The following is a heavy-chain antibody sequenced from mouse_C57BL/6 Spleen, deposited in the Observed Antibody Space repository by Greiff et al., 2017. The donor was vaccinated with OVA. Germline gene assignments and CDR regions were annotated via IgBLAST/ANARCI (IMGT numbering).Heavy chain of an antibody. D-gene: IGHD2-4*01. V-gene: IGHV5-17*01. CDR1: GFTFSDYG. J-gene: IGHJ4*01. CDR3: ARGDYDGDYYAMDY. CDR2: ISSGSSTI. Sequence: EVKLVESGGGLVKPGGSLKLSCAASGFTFSDYGMHWVRQAPEKGLEWVAYISSGSSTIYYADTVKGRFTISRDNAKNTLFLQMTSLRSEYTAMYYCARGDYDGDYYAMDYWGQGTSVTVSS.